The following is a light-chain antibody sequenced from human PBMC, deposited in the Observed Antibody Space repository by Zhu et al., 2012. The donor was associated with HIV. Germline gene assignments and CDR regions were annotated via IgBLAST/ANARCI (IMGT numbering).Light chain of an antibody. V-gene: IGKV3-20*01. CDR2: GAS. CDR1: HSVSSNY. J-gene: IGKJ1*01. Sequence: EVVLTQSPDALSLSPGDRATLACRASHSVSSNYLIRYQQKPGQAPRPLIYGASDRASGVPDRFSGSGSGTDFTLSISRLEPEDFAVYYCHQYDNSWTFGQGTKVEIK. CDR3: HQYDNSWT.